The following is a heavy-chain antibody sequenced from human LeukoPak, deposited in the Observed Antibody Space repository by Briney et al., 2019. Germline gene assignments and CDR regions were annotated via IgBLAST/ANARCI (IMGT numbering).Heavy chain of an antibody. V-gene: IGHV3-23*01. CDR3: AKGTETYYFGS. CDR2: INFRGENT. J-gene: IGHJ4*02. CDR1: GFTFSSYS. Sequence: GGSLRLSCAASGFTFSSYSMTWVRQAPGKGLEWVSTINFRGENTYYADSVKGRFTVARDNSKNTLYLEMNSLRAEDTAIYYCAKGTETYYFGSWGQRTLVTVSS.